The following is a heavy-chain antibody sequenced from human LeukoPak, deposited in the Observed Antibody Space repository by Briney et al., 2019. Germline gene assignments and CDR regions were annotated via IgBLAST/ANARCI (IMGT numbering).Heavy chain of an antibody. Sequence: PSETLSLTCNVSGGSIRGYYWSWIRQSPEKGLEWIGYIYSSGSTNYNPSLKSRVTMSVDTSKNQLSLKVSSVTAADTAVYYCARVFDWGSQAYFYYMDVWGKGTTVIISS. CDR2: IYSSGST. D-gene: IGHD3-16*01. CDR3: ARVFDWGSQAYFYYMDV. V-gene: IGHV4-59*01. CDR1: GGSIRGYY. J-gene: IGHJ6*03.